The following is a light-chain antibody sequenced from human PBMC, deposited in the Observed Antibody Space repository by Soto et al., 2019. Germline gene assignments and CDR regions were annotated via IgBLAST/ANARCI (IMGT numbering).Light chain of an antibody. CDR3: QHYSSSPPAIT. J-gene: IGKJ5*01. Sequence: EIVLTQSPATLSLSPGERATLSCRASQRVSSNLAWYQQKPGQAPRLLIYGASTRATGIPARFSGSGSGTEFTLTISRLEPEDFAVYYCQHYSSSPPAITFGQGTRLEIK. CDR2: GAS. V-gene: IGKV3-20*01. CDR1: QRVSSN.